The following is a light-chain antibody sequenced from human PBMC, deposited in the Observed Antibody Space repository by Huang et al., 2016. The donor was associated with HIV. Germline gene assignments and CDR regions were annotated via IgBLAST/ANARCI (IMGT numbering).Light chain of an antibody. Sequence: DIQMTQSPSFLSASVGDRVTITCRASQSISSYLHWYQQKPGKAPNLLIYAASSLQSGVPSRVSGSGSGTDFTLTISSLQPEDFATYHCQQSYSTPMYTFGQGTKLEIK. CDR3: QQSYSTPMYT. J-gene: IGKJ2*01. CDR2: AAS. V-gene: IGKV1-39*01. CDR1: QSISSY.